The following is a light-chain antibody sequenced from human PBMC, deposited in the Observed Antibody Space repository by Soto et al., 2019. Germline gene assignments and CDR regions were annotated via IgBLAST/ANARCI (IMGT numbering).Light chain of an antibody. CDR2: YDR. J-gene: IGLJ3*02. CDR3: QVWDRATGHVV. CDR1: DIGSQS. Sequence: SYELTQPPSVSVAPGQTARIPCGGNDIGSQSVHWYQQRPGQAPVLVIFYDRERPSGIPDRFSGSNPGNTATLTISRVEAGDEADYYCQVWDRATGHVVFGGGTKLTVL. V-gene: IGLV3-21*04.